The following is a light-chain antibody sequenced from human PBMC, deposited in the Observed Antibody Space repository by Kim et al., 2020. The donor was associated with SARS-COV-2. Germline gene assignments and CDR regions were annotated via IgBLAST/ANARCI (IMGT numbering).Light chain of an antibody. Sequence: DIVLTQSPGTLSMSPGERATLSCRASQSISSSDLSWYQQKPGQAPRHLIYDATTRVTGIPDRFSGSGSGTDFTLTISRLEPEDFAVYYCQQYGSSRTFGQGTKLEI. J-gene: IGKJ2*01. CDR2: DAT. V-gene: IGKV3-20*01. CDR1: QSISSSD. CDR3: QQYGSSRT.